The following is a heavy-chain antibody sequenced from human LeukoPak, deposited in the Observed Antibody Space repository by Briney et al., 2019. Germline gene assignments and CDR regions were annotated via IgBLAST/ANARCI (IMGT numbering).Heavy chain of an antibody. CDR2: SNSDGSRT. V-gene: IGHV3-74*01. J-gene: IGHJ4*02. CDR1: GFTFSSYW. D-gene: IGHD4/OR15-4a*01. Sequence: PGGSLRLSCAASGFTFSSYWMHWVRQAPGKGLVWVSRSNSDGSRTTYADSVKGRFTISRDNAKNTLYLQMNSLRAEDTAVYYCARRAGAYSHPYDYWGQGTLVTVSS. CDR3: ARRAGAYSHPYDY.